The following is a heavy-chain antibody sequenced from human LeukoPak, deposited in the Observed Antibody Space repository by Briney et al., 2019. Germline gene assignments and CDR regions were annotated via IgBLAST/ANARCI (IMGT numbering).Heavy chain of an antibody. Sequence: ASVKVSCKASGYTFSNYAIHWVRQAPGQRLVWMGWINTRNGNTEYSQEFQGRVTITKDTSASTAYMELSRLRSDDMAVYYCARDSGSGWYESRWGQGSLVTVSS. CDR2: INTRNGNT. CDR1: GYTFSNYA. V-gene: IGHV1-3*03. J-gene: IGHJ4*02. D-gene: IGHD6-19*01. CDR3: ARDSGSGWYESR.